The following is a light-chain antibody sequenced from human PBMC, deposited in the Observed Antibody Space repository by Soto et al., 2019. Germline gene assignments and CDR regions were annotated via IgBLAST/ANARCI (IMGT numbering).Light chain of an antibody. Sequence: DIQMTQSPSTLSASVGDRVTITCRASQSISSWLAWYQQKPGKAPKLLIYDASSLESGVPSRFSGSGSGTEFTLTISSLYPDDFATYYCKQSNSYWWTSGQGTEV. V-gene: IGKV1-5*01. CDR3: KQSNSYWWT. J-gene: IGKJ1*01. CDR1: QSISSW. CDR2: DAS.